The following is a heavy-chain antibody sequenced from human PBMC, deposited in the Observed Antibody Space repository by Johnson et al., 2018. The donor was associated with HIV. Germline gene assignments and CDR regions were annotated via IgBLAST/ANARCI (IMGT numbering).Heavy chain of an antibody. V-gene: IGHV3-7*05. Sequence: VQLVESGGGVVQPGGSLRLSCAASGFTFGTYWMTWVRQAPGKGLEWVATIKLDGSDKYYLGSVKGRFTISRDNARNSLHLQMNSLRAEDTAVYYCARKGDAFDIWGQGTMVTVSS. CDR2: IKLDGSDK. CDR3: ARKGDAFDI. J-gene: IGHJ3*02. CDR1: GFTFGTYW.